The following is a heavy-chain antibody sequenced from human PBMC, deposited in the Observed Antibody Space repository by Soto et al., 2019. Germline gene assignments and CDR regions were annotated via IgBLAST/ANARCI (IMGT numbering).Heavy chain of an antibody. CDR3: ARRNYDFWSGYIFDY. V-gene: IGHV4-59*01. Sequence: SETLSLTCTVSGGSISSDYWSWIRQPPGKGLEWIGYIYYSGSTNYNPSLKSRVTISVDTSKNQFSLKLSSVTAADTAVYYCARRNYDFWSGYIFDYWGQGALVTVSS. J-gene: IGHJ4*02. CDR1: GGSISSDY. CDR2: IYYSGST. D-gene: IGHD3-3*01.